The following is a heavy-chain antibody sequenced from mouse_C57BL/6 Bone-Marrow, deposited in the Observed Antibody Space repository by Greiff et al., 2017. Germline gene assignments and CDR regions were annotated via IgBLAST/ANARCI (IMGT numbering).Heavy chain of an antibody. J-gene: IGHJ4*01. CDR3: ARETVRLDAMDY. CDR2: ISDGGSYT. Sequence: EVKVEESGGGLVKPGGSLKLSCAASGFTFSSYAMSWVRQTPEKRLEWVATISDGGSYTYYPDNVKGRFTISRDNAKNNLYLQMSHLKSEDTAMYYCARETVRLDAMDYWGQGTSVTVSS. CDR1: GFTFSSYA. V-gene: IGHV5-4*01.